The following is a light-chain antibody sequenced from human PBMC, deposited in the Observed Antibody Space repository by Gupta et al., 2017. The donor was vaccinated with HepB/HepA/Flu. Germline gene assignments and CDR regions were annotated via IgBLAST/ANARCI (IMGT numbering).Light chain of an antibody. CDR1: SSNIGSNS. CDR2: TNI. CDR3: AAWDATLKTVV. V-gene: IGLV1-44*01. Sequence: QSVLTQPPSASGPPGQRVTISCAGGSSNIGSNSVHWYQQLPGPPPSLLMYTNIQRPSGVPARFSGSKSGTSSSLAISGLQAEDEADYYCAAWDATLKTVVIGGGTKLTVL. J-gene: IGLJ2*01.